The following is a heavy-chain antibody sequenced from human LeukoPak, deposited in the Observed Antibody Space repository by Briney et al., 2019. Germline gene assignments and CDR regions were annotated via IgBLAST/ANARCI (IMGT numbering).Heavy chain of an antibody. CDR1: GFTFSNYG. CDR3: ANDLVWIQLNLG. CDR2: IRANGITT. J-gene: IGHJ4*02. D-gene: IGHD5-24*01. V-gene: IGHV3-23*01. Sequence: GGSLRLSCAASGFTFSNYGMNWVRQAPGKGLEWVSGIRANGITTYYADSVKGRFTISRDNSRNMVYLQMNGLRVEDTAIYYCANDLVWIQLNLGRGQGTLVTVSS.